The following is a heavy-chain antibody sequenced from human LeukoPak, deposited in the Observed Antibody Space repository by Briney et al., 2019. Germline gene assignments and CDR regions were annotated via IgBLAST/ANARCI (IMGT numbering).Heavy chain of an antibody. CDR1: GVPISSRRDP. D-gene: IGHD2-15*01. CDR3: ARGITKLKWPYFDD. Sequence: SETLSLTCAVSGVPISSRRDPWRPLPQPPAKGLEWIGYIYRSGSTYYNPSLKSRVTISVDRSRNQFSLKLSSVTAADTAVYYGARGITKLKWPYFDDWGQGTLVTVSS. J-gene: IGHJ4*02. CDR2: IYRSGST. V-gene: IGHV4-30-2*01.